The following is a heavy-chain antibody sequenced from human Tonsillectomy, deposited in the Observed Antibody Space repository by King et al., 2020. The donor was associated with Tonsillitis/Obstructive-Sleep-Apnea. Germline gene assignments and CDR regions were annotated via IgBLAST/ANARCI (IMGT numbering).Heavy chain of an antibody. V-gene: IGHV3-33*01. Sequence: VQLVESGGGVVQPGTSLRLSCAASGFTFSSYGMHWVRQAPGKGLEWGAVIWYDGSNKYYADSVKGRFTISRDNSKNTLYLQMNSLRAEDTAVYYCARYYSDSGNYHNSPLDPWGQGTLVTVSS. D-gene: IGHD3-10*01. CDR1: GFTFSSYG. CDR3: ARYYSDSGNYHNSPLDP. J-gene: IGHJ5*02. CDR2: IWYDGSNK.